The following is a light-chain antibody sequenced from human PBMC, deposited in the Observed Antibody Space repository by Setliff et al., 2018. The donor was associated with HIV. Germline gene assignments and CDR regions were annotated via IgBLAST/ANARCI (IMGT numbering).Light chain of an antibody. CDR2: DVT. J-gene: IGLJ1*01. V-gene: IGLV2-11*01. Sequence: QSALTQPRSVSGSPGQSVTFSCTGYSSDVGAYNYVSWYQQHPGKAPTLIVYDVTKRPSGVPDRFSGSKSGDTASLTISGLQSEDEADYYCFSYAASNTYIFGTGTKVTVL. CDR3: FSYAASNTYI. CDR1: SSDVGAYNY.